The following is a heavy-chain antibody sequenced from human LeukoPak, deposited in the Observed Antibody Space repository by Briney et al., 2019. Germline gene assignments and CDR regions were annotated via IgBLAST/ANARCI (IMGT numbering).Heavy chain of an antibody. J-gene: IGHJ4*02. CDR3: ARGQIAVAGFNDY. D-gene: IGHD6-19*01. CDR2: MNPNSGNT. Sequence: ASVKVSCKASGYTFTSYAMHWVRQAPGQRLEWMGWMNPNSGNTGYAQKFQGRVTMTRNTSISTAYMELSSLRSEDTAVYYCARGQIAVAGFNDYWGQGTLVTVSS. V-gene: IGHV1-8*02. CDR1: GYTFTSYA.